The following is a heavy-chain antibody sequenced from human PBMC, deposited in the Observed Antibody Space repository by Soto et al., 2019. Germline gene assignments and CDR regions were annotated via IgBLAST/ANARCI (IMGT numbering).Heavy chain of an antibody. CDR2: INPSGGST. J-gene: IGHJ4*02. V-gene: IGHV1-46*01. Sequence: ASVKVSCKASGYTVTSYYMHWVRQAPGQGLEWMGIINPSGGSTSYAQKFQGRVTMTRDTSTSTVYMELSSLRSEDTAVYYCARDRGSGYDFDYWGQGTLVTVSS. CDR1: GYTVTSYY. CDR3: ARDRGSGYDFDY. D-gene: IGHD5-12*01.